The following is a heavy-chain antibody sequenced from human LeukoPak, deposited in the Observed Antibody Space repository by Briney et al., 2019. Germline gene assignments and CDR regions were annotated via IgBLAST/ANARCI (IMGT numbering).Heavy chain of an antibody. J-gene: IGHJ6*02. CDR1: GYTFTSYD. CDR2: MNPNSGNT. CDR3: AREGVLRYFDWHQNGNGMDV. Sequence: ASVKVSCKASGYTFTSYDINWVRQATGQGLEWMGWMNPNSGNTGYAQKFQGRVTMTRNTSISTAYMELSSLRSEDTAVYYCAREGVLRYFDWHQNGNGMDVWGQGTTVTVSS. V-gene: IGHV1-8*01. D-gene: IGHD3-9*01.